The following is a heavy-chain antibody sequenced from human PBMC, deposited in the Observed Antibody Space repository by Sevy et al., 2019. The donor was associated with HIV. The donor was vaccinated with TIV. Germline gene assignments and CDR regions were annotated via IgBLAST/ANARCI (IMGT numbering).Heavy chain of an antibody. D-gene: IGHD2-21*02. J-gene: IGHJ4*02. Sequence: ASVKVSCMASGYTFTGYYLHWVRQAPGQGLEWMGWINPKSGGTNYAPKFQGRVTMTRDTSISTASMELSRLRSDDTAVYYCTRSAAEAKNFYCGGDCYSDYWGQGTLVTVSS. V-gene: IGHV1-2*02. CDR3: TRSAAEAKNFYCGGDCYSDY. CDR2: INPKSGGT. CDR1: GYTFTGYY.